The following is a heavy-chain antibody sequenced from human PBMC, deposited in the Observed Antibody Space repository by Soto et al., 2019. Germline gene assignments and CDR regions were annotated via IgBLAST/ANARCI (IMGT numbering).Heavy chain of an antibody. CDR3: AREDGVPYYGMDV. Sequence: ASVRVSCKASGYTFTGYYMHWVRQAPGQGLEWMGWINPNSGGTNYAQKFQGWVTMTRDTSISTAYMELSRLRSDDTAVYYCAREDGVPYYGMDVWGQGTTVTVS. CDR1: GYTFTGYY. J-gene: IGHJ6*02. CDR2: INPNSGGT. V-gene: IGHV1-2*04.